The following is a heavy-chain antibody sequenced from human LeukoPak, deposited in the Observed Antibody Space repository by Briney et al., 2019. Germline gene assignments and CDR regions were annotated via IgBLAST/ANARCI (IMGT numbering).Heavy chain of an antibody. CDR1: GYSFTRNG. CDR2: ISANSGNT. J-gene: IGHJ4*02. D-gene: IGHD3-16*01. CDR3: ARDVNYAFDY. Sequence: GASVKVSCKPSGYSFTRNGISWVRQAPGQGLEWMAWISANSGNTNYAQNFQDRVTLTTDTSTSTACMELRSLRSDDTAVYYCARDVNYAFDYWGQGTLVTVSS. V-gene: IGHV1-18*01.